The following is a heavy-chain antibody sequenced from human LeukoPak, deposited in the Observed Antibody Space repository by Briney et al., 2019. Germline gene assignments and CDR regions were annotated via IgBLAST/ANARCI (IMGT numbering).Heavy chain of an antibody. D-gene: IGHD2-15*01. V-gene: IGHV3-48*04. CDR2: ISSSSSTI. CDR1: GFTFSSYS. J-gene: IGHJ4*02. CDR3: ARDGYCSGGSCYGTD. Sequence: PGGSLRLSCAASGFTFSSYSMNWVRQAPGKGLEWVSYISSSSSTIYYADSVKGRFTISRDNAKNSLYLQMNSLRAEDTAVYYCARDGYCSGGSCYGTDWGQGTLVTVSS.